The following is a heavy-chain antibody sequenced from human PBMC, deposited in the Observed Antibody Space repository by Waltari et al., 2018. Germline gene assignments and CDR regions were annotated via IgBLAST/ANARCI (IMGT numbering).Heavy chain of an antibody. Sequence: EVQLVESGGGLVQPGGSPRLSCAASGFTFSSYEMNWVRQAPGKGLEWVSYISSSGSTIYYADSVKGRFTISRDNAKNSLYLQMNSLRAEDTAVYYCARVVGAIADYWGQGTLVTVSS. J-gene: IGHJ4*02. CDR3: ARVVGAIADY. CDR2: ISSSGSTI. CDR1: GFTFSSYE. V-gene: IGHV3-48*03. D-gene: IGHD1-26*01.